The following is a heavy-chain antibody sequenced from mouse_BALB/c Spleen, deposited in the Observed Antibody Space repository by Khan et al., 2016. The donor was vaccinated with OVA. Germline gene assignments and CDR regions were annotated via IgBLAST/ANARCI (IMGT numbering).Heavy chain of an antibody. CDR2: ISYSGST. J-gene: IGHJ2*01. V-gene: IGHV3-2*02. CDR1: GYSITSGYG. D-gene: IGHD1-2*01. Sequence: EVQLQESGPGLVKPSQSLSLTCTVTGYSITSGYGWNWLRQFPGNKLEWMGYISYSGSTNYNPSLKSRISITRDTAKNPFFLQLNSVTTEDTATYYCARTARIKYWGQGTTLTGSS. CDR3: ARTARIKY.